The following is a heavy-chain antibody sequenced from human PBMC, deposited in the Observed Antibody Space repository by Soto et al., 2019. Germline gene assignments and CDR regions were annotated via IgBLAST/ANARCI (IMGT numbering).Heavy chain of an antibody. CDR2: INAGNGNT. CDR3: ARDHDPPCTNGVCYTLGSFDP. CDR1: GYTFTSYA. J-gene: IGHJ5*02. V-gene: IGHV1-3*01. Sequence: ASVKVSCKASGYTFTSYAMHWVRQAPGQRLEWMGWINAGNGNTKYSQKFQGRVTITRDTSASTAYMELSSLRSEDTAVYYCARDHDPPCTNGVCYTLGSFDPWGQGTLVTVSS. D-gene: IGHD2-8*01.